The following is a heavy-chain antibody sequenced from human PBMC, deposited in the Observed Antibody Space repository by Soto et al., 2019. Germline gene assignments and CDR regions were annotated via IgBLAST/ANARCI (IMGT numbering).Heavy chain of an antibody. CDR2: MSGSGDAI. CDR1: GFTFSDYY. J-gene: IGHJ6*02. CDR3: VRGNFYYGMDV. Sequence: PGGSLRLSGTTSGFTFSDYYMTWVRQAPGKGLEWISYMSGSGDAIYYADSVKGRFTISRDNARNSLHLEMNSLRVEDTAMYYCVRGNFYYGMDVWGQGTTVTVSS. V-gene: IGHV3-11*01.